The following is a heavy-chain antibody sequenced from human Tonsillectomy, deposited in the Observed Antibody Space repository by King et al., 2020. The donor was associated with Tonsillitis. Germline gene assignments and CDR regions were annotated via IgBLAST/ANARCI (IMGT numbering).Heavy chain of an antibody. CDR2: ISGDGGST. CDR1: GFTFDDYA. V-gene: IGHV3-43*02. CDR3: AKDSSYDSSGYSVFDY. Sequence: VQLVESGGGVVQPGGSLRLSCAASGFTFDDYAMHWVRQAPGKGLEWVSLISGDGGSTYYADSVKGRFTISRDNSKNSLYLQMNSLRTEDTALYYCAKDSSYDSSGYSVFDYWGQGTLVTVSS. J-gene: IGHJ4*02. D-gene: IGHD3-22*01.